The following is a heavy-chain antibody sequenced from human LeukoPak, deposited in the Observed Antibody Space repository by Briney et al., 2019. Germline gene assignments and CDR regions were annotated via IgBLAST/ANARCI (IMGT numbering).Heavy chain of an antibody. CDR3: ARVYGDPPDYYYYYMDV. Sequence: GGSLRLSCAASGFTVSSNDMSWVRQAPGKGLEWVSVIYSGGSTYYADSVKGRFTISRDNSKNTLYLQMNSLRAEDTAVYYCARVYGDPPDYYYYYMDVWGKGTTVTVSS. J-gene: IGHJ6*03. V-gene: IGHV3-66*02. D-gene: IGHD4-17*01. CDR1: GFTVSSND. CDR2: IYSGGST.